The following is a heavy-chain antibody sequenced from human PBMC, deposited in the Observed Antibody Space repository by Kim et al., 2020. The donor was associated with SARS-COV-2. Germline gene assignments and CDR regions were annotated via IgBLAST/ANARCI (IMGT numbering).Heavy chain of an antibody. Sequence: ASVKVSCKGTGYTFTNYAINWTRQAPGQGLEWLGWINTDTGNPTYAQGFTGRFVFSLDTSVNTTYLQIHSLKAEATAVYYCARDVDTGSTEATLREGFDP. D-gene: IGHD1-7*01. J-gene: IGHJ5*02. CDR1: GYTFTNYA. V-gene: IGHV7-4-1*01. CDR2: INTDTGNP. CDR3: ARDVDTGSTEATLREGFDP.